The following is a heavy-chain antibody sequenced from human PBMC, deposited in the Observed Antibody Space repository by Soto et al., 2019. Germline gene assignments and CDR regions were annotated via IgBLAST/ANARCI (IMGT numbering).Heavy chain of an antibody. Sequence: SETLSITFTVCGDSVSSYYWGWIRQPPGKGLEWIGYIYYSGSTNYNPSLKSRVTISVDTSKNQFSLKLSSVTAADTAVYYCASHRDGWFDPWGQGTLVTVSS. V-gene: IGHV4-59*08. CDR2: IYYSGST. J-gene: IGHJ5*02. CDR1: GDSVSSYY. CDR3: ASHRDGWFDP.